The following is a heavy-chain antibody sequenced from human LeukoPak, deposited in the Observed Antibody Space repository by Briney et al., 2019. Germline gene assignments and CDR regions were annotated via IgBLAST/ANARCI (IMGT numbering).Heavy chain of an antibody. D-gene: IGHD2-2*01. J-gene: IGHJ4*02. CDR1: GFTFSRYA. V-gene: IGHV3-64*01. CDR2: ISSNGGST. Sequence: PGGSLRLSCAASGFTFSRYAMHWVRQAPGKGLEYVSAISSNGGSTYYANSVKGRFTISRDNSKNTLYLQMSSLRAEDTAVYYCAKVVTGYCSTTSCPFDSWGQGTLVTVSS. CDR3: AKVVTGYCSTTSCPFDS.